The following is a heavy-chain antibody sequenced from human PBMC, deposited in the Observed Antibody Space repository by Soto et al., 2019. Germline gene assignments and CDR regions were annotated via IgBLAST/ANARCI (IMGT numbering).Heavy chain of an antibody. Sequence: GGSLRLSCAASGFTFSSYWMSWVRQAPGKGLEWVANIKQDGSEKYYVDSVKGRFTISRDNAKNSLYLQMNSLRAEDTAVYYCARGTMVRGVIIYYYGMDVWGQGITVTVSS. CDR3: ARGTMVRGVIIYYYGMDV. V-gene: IGHV3-7*01. CDR2: IKQDGSEK. J-gene: IGHJ6*02. D-gene: IGHD3-10*01. CDR1: GFTFSSYW.